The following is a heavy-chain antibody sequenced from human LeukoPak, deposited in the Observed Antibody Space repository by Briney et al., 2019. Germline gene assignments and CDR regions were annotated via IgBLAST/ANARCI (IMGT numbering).Heavy chain of an antibody. V-gene: IGHV3-66*01. D-gene: IGHD4-23*01. CDR3: ARVGKKVLFDP. J-gene: IGHJ5*02. CDR1: GFTASSNY. CDR2: IYSGGST. Sequence: PGGSLRLSCAASGFTASSNYMSWVRQAPGKGLEWVSVIYSGGSTYYADSVKGRFTISRDNSKNTLYLQMNSLRAEDTAVYYCARVGKKVLFDPWGQGTLVTVSS.